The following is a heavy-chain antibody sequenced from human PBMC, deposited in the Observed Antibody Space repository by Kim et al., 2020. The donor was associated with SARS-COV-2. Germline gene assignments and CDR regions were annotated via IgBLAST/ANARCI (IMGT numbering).Heavy chain of an antibody. CDR1: GGSISSYY. V-gene: IGHV4-59*01. Sequence: SETLSLTCSVSGGSISSYYWSWIRQPPGKGLEWIGYTYNSGIINYNPSFKSRVTILVDTSKNQFSLMLTSVTAADTAAYYCVRAPRNVHFESWGQVSLV. CDR3: VRAPRNVHFES. J-gene: IGHJ4*02. D-gene: IGHD2-8*01. CDR2: TYNSGII.